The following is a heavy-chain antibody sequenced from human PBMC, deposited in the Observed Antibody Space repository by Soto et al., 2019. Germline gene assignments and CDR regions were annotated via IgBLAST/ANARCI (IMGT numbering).Heavy chain of an antibody. CDR1: GGSINNSSFY. CDR3: ASRPLVRGIIPNYFDS. D-gene: IGHD3-10*01. J-gene: IGHJ4*02. V-gene: IGHV4-39*01. CDR2: IYYSGSA. Sequence: QLQLQESGPGLVKPSETLSLTCTVSGGSINNSSFYWGWVRQPPGKRLEWIGSIYYSGSAYYNPSLKSRLAISVDTSKNKFSLILISVTAADTAVYFCASRPLVRGIIPNYFDSWGQGTLVTVSS.